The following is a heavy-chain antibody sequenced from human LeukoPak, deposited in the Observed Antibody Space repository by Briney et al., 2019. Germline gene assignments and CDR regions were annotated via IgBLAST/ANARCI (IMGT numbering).Heavy chain of an antibody. D-gene: IGHD2-2*01. V-gene: IGHV4-4*02. J-gene: IGHJ3*02. Sequence: SGTLSLTCAVSGGSISSSNWWSWVRQPPGKGLEWIGEIYHSGSTNYNPSLKSRVTISVDTSKNQFSLKLSSVTAADTAVYYCARLPGVGYCSSTSCYALDAFTIWGQGTMVTVSS. CDR2: IYHSGST. CDR1: GGSISSSNW. CDR3: ARLPGVGYCSSTSCYALDAFTI.